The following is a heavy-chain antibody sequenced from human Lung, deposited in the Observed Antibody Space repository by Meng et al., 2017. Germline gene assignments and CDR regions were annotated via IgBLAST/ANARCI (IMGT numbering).Heavy chain of an antibody. CDR1: GFTFSSYA. CDR3: ARESGYFEY. Sequence: EVQRVQSGGGLVQPGGSLRLSCAGSGFTFSSYAMHGVRQAPGKGLEWVSAIGTGGGTYYADSVKGRFTISRDNAKNTLFLQMNSLRAEDTAVYYCARESGYFEYWGQGILVTVSS. V-gene: IGHV3/OR16-20*01. CDR2: IGTGGGT. J-gene: IGHJ4*02.